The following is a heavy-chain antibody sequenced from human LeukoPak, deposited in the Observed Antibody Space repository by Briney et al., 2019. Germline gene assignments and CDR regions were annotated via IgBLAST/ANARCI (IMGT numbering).Heavy chain of an antibody. D-gene: IGHD6-13*01. CDR2: ISSSSGTI. V-gene: IGHV3-48*01. J-gene: IGHJ6*03. Sequence: GRSLRLSCAASGFTFSSYSMNWVRQAPGKGLEWVSYISSSSGTIYYADSVKGRFTISRDNAKNSLYLQMNSLRTEDTAVYYCASGTAEDYYMDVWGKGTTVTVSS. CDR1: GFTFSSYS. CDR3: ASGTAEDYYMDV.